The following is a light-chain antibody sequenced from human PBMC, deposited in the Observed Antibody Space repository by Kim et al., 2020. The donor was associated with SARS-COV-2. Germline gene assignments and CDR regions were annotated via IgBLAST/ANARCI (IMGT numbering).Light chain of an antibody. CDR3: QQYGTSPIT. CDR1: QSVSNNY. CDR2: GAS. V-gene: IGKV3-20*01. Sequence: IVLTQSPGTLSLSPGERGTLSCRASQSVSNNYLAWYQQRLGQAPRLPIYGASSRATGIPDRFRGSGSGTDFTLTISRLEPEDFAVYYCQQYGTSPITFGQGTRLEIK. J-gene: IGKJ5*01.